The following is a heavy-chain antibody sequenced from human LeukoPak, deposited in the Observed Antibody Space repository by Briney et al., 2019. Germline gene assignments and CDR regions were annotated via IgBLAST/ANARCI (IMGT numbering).Heavy chain of an antibody. CDR1: GGSFSGYY. V-gene: IGHV4-34*01. J-gene: IGHJ6*03. Sequence: SETLSLTCAVYGGSFSGYYWSWIRQPPGKGLEWIGEINHSGSTNYNPSLKSRVTISVDTSKNQFSLKLSSVTAADTAVYYCARASGEGYCSSTSCTRYMDVWGKGTTVTVSS. D-gene: IGHD2-2*01. CDR3: ARASGEGYCSSTSCTRYMDV. CDR2: INHSGST.